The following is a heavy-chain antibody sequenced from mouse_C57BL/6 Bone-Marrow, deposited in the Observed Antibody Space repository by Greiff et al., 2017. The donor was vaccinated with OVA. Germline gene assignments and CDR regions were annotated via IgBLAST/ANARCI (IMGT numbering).Heavy chain of an antibody. V-gene: IGHV1-85*01. CDR1: GYTFTSYD. D-gene: IGHD3-2*02. Sequence: QVQLKESGPELVKPGASVKLSCKASGYTFTSYDINWVKQRPGQGLGWIGWIYPRDGSTKYNEKFKGKATLTVDTSSSTAYMELRSLTSEDSAVYFCARTGYVNYYAMDYWGQGTSVTVSS. J-gene: IGHJ4*01. CDR2: IYPRDGST. CDR3: ARTGYVNYYAMDY.